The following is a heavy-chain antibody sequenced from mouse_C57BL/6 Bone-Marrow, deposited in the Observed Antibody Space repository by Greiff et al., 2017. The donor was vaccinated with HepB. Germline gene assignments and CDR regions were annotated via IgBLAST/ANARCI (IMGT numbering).Heavy chain of an antibody. Sequence: QVQLQQSGPELVKPGASVKISCKASGYAFSSSWMNWVKQRPGKGLEWIGRIYPGDGDTNYNGKFKGKATRTADKSSSTAYMQLSSLTSEDSAVYFCARERHYYGSSSYWYFDVWGTGTTVTVSS. CDR2: IYPGDGDT. CDR1: GYAFSSSW. CDR3: ARERHYYGSSSYWYFDV. J-gene: IGHJ1*03. D-gene: IGHD1-1*01. V-gene: IGHV1-82*01.